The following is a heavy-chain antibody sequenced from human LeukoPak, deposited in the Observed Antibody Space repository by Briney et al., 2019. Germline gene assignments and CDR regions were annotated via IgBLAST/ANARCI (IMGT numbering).Heavy chain of an antibody. CDR3: ASANYYDSSHAFDI. CDR2: IIPIFGTP. D-gene: IGHD3-22*01. CDR1: GGTFSNYT. V-gene: IGHV1-69*05. J-gene: IGHJ3*02. Sequence: ASVKVSCKASGGTFSNYTVNWVRQAPGQGLEWMTGIIPIFGTPNYAHKFQGRVTITTDESTSTAYMELSSLRSEDTAVYYCASANYYDSSHAFDIWDQGTMVTVSS.